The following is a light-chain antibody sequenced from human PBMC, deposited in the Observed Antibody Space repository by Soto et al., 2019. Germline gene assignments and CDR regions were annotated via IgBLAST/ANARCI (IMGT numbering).Light chain of an antibody. CDR3: QQYNSYSTFGPAT. CDR1: QSIISW. J-gene: IGKJ1*01. CDR2: KAS. V-gene: IGKV1-5*03. Sequence: DIQMTQSPSTLSAPVGDIVTINFRASQSIISWLAWYQQKPGKAPKLLIYKASSLESGVPSRFSGSGFGTEFTLTITSLQPDDFATYYCQQYNSYSTFGPATFGQGTKVDIK.